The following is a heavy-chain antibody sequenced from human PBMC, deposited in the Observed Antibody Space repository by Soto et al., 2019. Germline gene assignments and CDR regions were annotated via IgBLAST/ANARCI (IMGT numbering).Heavy chain of an antibody. CDR2: LNQEGSEK. Sequence: PGGSLILSCAASGFTFTDSWMSWIRQAPGKGMEWVVNLNQEGSEKICVNSVKGRFTISRDNAKNSVYLQLNSLRAEDTAVYYCARVWSGYHGGFDYWGQGTLVTVSS. V-gene: IGHV3-7*03. CDR3: ARVWSGYHGGFDY. D-gene: IGHD3-3*01. CDR1: GFTFTDSW. J-gene: IGHJ4*02.